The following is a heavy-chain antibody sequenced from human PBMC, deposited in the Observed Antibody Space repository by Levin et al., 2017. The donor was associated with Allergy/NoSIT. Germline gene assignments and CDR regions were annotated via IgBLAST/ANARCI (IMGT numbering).Heavy chain of an antibody. Sequence: GGSLRLSCTASGFTFTTYALSWVRQAPGKGLEWVSVISASGGSTDYADSVKGRFTISIDNSKNTLYLQMNSLRADDTAVYYCAKGPFSSSSRGYYFDYWGQGTLVTVSS. CDR2: ISASGGST. CDR3: AKGPFSSSSRGYYFDY. CDR1: GFTFTTYA. J-gene: IGHJ4*02. D-gene: IGHD6-6*01. V-gene: IGHV3-23*01.